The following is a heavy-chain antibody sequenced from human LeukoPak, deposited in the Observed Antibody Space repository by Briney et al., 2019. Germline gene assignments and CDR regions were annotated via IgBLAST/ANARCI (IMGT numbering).Heavy chain of an antibody. CDR3: ARDQYYYDSSGYSRFDP. CDR2: IYTSGST. V-gene: IGHV4-4*07. CDR1: GGSISSYY. D-gene: IGHD3-22*01. Sequence: SETLSLTCTVSGGSISSYYWSWIRQPAGKGLEWIGRIYTSGSTNYNPSLKSRVTMSVDTSKNQFSLKLSSVTAADTAVYYCARDQYYYDSSGYSRFDPWGQGTLVTVSS. J-gene: IGHJ5*02.